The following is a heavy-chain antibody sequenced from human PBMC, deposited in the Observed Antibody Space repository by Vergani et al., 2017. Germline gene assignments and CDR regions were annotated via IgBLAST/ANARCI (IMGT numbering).Heavy chain of an antibody. CDR1: GGTFSSYA. J-gene: IGHJ4*02. CDR2: IIPIFGTA. Sequence: QVQLVQSGAEVKKPGSSVKVSCKASGGTFSSYAISWVRQAPGQGLEWMGGIIPIFGTANYAQKFQGRVTITADESTSTAYMELSSLRSEDTAVYYCVVVVTAITQLLDGLVYWGQGTLVTGSS. D-gene: IGHD2-21*02. CDR3: VVVVTAITQLLDGLVY. V-gene: IGHV1-69*01.